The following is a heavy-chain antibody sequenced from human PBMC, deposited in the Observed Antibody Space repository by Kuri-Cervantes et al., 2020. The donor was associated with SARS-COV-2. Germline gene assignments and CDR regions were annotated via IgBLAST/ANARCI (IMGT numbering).Heavy chain of an antibody. J-gene: IGHJ6*03. CDR1: GYTFNIYD. CDR3: ARDGGSGYDWTDYYYYYMDV. D-gene: IGHD5-12*01. V-gene: IGHV1-18*01. Sequence: ASVKVSCKTSGYTFNIYDIHWVRQATGQGLEWMGWISAYNGNTNYAQKLQGRVTMTTDTSTSTAYMELRSLRSDDTAVYYCARDGGSGYDWTDYYYYYMDVWGKGTTVTVSS. CDR2: ISAYNGNT.